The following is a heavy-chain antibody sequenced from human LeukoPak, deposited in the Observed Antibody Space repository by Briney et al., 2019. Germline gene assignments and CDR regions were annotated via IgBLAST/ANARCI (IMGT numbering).Heavy chain of an antibody. CDR1: GFTLSKHW. Sequence: PGGSLGLSCAASGFTLSKHWMTWVSQAPGKGLECVAIIKQDGSEKYYVNSVKGRFTISRDNAKNSLYLQMNSLRVEDTAVYYCGREWAVDFWGQGTLVTVSS. J-gene: IGHJ4*02. V-gene: IGHV3-7*01. CDR3: GREWAVDF. CDR2: IKQDGSEK.